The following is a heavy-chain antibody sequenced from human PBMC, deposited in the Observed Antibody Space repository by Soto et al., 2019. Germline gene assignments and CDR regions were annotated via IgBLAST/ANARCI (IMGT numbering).Heavy chain of an antibody. CDR1: GDSISRNGYF. J-gene: IGHJ6*02. D-gene: IGHD3-16*01. CDR2: IYYSGSS. Sequence: SETLSLTCTVSGDSISRNGYFWTWIRQHPGKGLEWIGYIYYSGSSYYNPSLKSRVIISVDTSKNHFSLNLTAVTAADTAVYYCARRTMLTGPGYYYAMDVWGQGTTVTVSS. CDR3: ARRTMLTGPGYYYAMDV. V-gene: IGHV4-31*03.